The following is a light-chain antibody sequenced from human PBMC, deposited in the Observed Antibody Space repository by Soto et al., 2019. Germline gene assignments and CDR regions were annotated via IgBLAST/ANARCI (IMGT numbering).Light chain of an antibody. CDR2: GAS. Sequence: EIVLTQSPGTLSLSPGERATLSCRASQSVSSIYLAWYQQKPGQAPRLLIYGASSRATGIPDRFSGSGSGTDFTLTISRLLHEDFAVYYCQQYGSSALTFGRGKNVDIK. J-gene: IGKJ4*01. CDR1: QSVSSIY. CDR3: QQYGSSALT. V-gene: IGKV3-20*01.